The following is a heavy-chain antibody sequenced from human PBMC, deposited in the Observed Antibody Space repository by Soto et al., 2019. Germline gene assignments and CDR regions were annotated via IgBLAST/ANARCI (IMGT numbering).Heavy chain of an antibody. CDR2: IYYSGST. V-gene: IGHV4-59*01. CDR1: GGSISSYY. J-gene: IGHJ4*02. D-gene: IGHD2-8*01. CDR3: AGSNGNDADY. Sequence: SETLSLTCTVSGGSISSYYWSWIRQPPGKGLEWIGYIYYSGSTNYNPSLKSRVTISVDTSKNQFSLKLSSVTAADTAVYYCAGSNGNDADYSSKGTFVT.